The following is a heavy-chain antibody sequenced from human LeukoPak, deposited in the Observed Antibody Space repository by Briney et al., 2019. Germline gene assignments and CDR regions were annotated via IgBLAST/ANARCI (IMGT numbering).Heavy chain of an antibody. CDR2: IYYSGSS. D-gene: IGHD6-6*01. V-gene: IGHV4-39*07. CDR3: ARESSSAFDY. CDR1: GGSINSSSYY. Sequence: SETLSLTCTVSGGSINSSSYYWGWIRQPPGKGLEWIGSIYYSGSSYNNPSLKSRVTISVDTSKNQFSLKLSSVTAADTAVYYCARESSSAFDYWGQGTLVTVSS. J-gene: IGHJ4*02.